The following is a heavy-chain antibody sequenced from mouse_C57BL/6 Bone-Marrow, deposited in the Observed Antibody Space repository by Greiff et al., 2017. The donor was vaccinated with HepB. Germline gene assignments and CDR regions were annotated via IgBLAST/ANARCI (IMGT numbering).Heavy chain of an antibody. CDR2: IDPSDSYT. V-gene: IGHV1-69*01. Sequence: VQLQQPGAELVMPGASVKLSCKASGYTFTSYWMHWVKQRPGQGLEWIGEIDPSDSYTNYNQKFKGKSTLTVDKSSSTAYMQLNSLTSEDSAVYYCARLTDRFAYWGQGTLVTVSA. CDR3: ARLTDRFAY. CDR1: GYTFTSYW. D-gene: IGHD2-13*01. J-gene: IGHJ3*01.